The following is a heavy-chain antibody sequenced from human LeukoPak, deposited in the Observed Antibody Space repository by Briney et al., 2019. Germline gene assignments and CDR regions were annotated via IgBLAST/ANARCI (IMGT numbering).Heavy chain of an antibody. CDR1: GDSISSNSAA. CDR2: TYSRSKWYN. D-gene: IGHD1/OR15-1a*01. V-gene: IGHV6-1*01. J-gene: IGHJ4*02. Sequence: SQTLSLTCAISGDSISSNSAAWNWIRQSPSRGLEWLGRTYSRSKWYNDYAASVKSRITINPDTSKNQFSLQLNSVTPEDTAVCYCTRQQEGSFDFWGQGILVTVSS. CDR3: TRQQEGSFDF.